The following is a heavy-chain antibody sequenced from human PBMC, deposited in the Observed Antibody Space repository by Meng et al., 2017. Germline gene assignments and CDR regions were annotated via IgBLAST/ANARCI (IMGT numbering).Heavy chain of an antibody. CDR3: AKDRRTTFSLDAFHI. V-gene: IGHV3-53*01. CDR2: IYSGGST. J-gene: IGHJ3*02. CDR1: GFTVSSNY. D-gene: IGHD1-1*01. Sequence: GGSLRLSCAASGFTVSSNYMSWVRQAPGKGLEWVSVIYSGGSTYYADSVKGRFTIFRDESKSTLYLQMNSLRAEDTARYYCAKDRRTTFSLDAFHIWGQGTVVTVSS.